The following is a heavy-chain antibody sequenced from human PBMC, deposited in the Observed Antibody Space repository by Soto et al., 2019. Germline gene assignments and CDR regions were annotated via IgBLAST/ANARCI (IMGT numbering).Heavy chain of an antibody. CDR3: ARAPTDCSGGNPPPTMPYGNY. Sequence: SETLSLTCTVSGGSISSYYWTWIRQPPGKGLEWIGYIYHIGSTNYNPSLKSRVTISVDTSKNQFSLKLSSVTAADTAVYYCARAPTDCSGGNPPPTMPYGNYWGQGTLGTVSS. V-gene: IGHV4-59*08. D-gene: IGHD2-15*01. CDR1: GGSISSYY. CDR2: IYHIGST. J-gene: IGHJ4*02.